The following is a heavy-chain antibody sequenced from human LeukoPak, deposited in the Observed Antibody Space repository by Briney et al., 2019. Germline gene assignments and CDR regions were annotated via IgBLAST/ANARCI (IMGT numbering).Heavy chain of an antibody. CDR1: GYSFTDYW. CDR3: ARRGSSGYYYIFDY. D-gene: IGHD3-22*01. CDR2: IYPGDSDI. V-gene: IGHV5-51*01. Sequence: GESLKISCKGSGYSFTDYWIGWVRQVPGKGLEWLAIIYPGDSDIRYSPSFQGQVTISADKSISTAYLQWSSPKASDSAIYYCARRGSSGYYYIFDYWGQGTLVTVSS. J-gene: IGHJ4*02.